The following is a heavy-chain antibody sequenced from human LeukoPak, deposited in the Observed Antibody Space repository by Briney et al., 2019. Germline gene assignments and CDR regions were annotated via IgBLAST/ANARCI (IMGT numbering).Heavy chain of an antibody. CDR3: AKAVSDIDSGLFEY. CDR1: GFTFSSYG. CDR2: ISGSGGST. V-gene: IGHV3-23*01. Sequence: PGGTLRLSCAASGFTFSSYGMSWVRQAPGKGLEWVSAISGSGGSTYYADSVKGRFTISGDNSKNTLYLQMNSLRAEDTAVYYCAKAVSDIDSGLFEYWGQGTLVTVSS. D-gene: IGHD5-12*01. J-gene: IGHJ4*02.